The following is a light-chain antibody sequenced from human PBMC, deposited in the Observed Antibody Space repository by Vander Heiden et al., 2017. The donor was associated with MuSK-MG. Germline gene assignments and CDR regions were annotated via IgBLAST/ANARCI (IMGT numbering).Light chain of an antibody. CDR2: EVR. J-gene: IGLJ1*01. CDR3: SSYTSSSTLEGYV. Sequence: SALTQPASVSGSPGPSIPISCTGTSSDVGGYNYVSWYQQHPGKAPKLMIYEVRNRPSGVSNRVSGSKSGNTASLTISGLQAEDEADYYCSSYTSSSTLEGYVFGTGTKVTVL. V-gene: IGLV2-14*01. CDR1: SSDVGGYNY.